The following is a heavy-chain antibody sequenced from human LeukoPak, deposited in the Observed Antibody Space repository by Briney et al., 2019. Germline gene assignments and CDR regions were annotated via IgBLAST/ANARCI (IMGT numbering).Heavy chain of an antibody. CDR2: ISPSGDIT. J-gene: IGHJ5*02. CDR3: AKGGLVHRFDP. Sequence: GGSLRLSCAASGFIFSSHGMNWVRQAPGKGLEWVSGISPSGDITYYADSVKGRFTISRDNSKNTVYLQMNSLRADDTAVYYCAKGGLVHRFDPWGQGTLVTVSS. V-gene: IGHV3-23*01. CDR1: GFIFSSHG.